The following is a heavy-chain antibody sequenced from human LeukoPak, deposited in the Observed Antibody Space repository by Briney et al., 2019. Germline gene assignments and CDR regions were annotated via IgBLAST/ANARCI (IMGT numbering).Heavy chain of an antibody. J-gene: IGHJ4*02. V-gene: IGHV4-34*01. Sequence: SATLSLTCAVYGGSFSGYYWSWIRQPPGKGLEWIGENNHSGSTNYNPSLKSRVTISVDTSKNQFSLKLSSVTAADTAVYYCARVRWLRFYLDYWGQGTLVTVSS. CDR3: ARVRWLRFYLDY. D-gene: IGHD5-12*01. CDR1: GGSFSGYY. CDR2: NNHSGST.